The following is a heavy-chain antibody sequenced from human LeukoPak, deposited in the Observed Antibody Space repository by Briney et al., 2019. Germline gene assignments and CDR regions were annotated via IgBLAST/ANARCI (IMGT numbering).Heavy chain of an antibody. D-gene: IGHD5-12*01. Sequence: SETLSLTCAVSGGSISSGNWWSWVRQPPGKGLEWIGEIYHSESTNYNPSLKSRVTISVDKSKNQFSLKLGSVTAADTAVNYCVGHSGYDLRYWGQGTLVTVSS. CDR3: VGHSGYDLRY. V-gene: IGHV4-4*02. CDR2: IYHSEST. CDR1: GGSISSGNW. J-gene: IGHJ4*02.